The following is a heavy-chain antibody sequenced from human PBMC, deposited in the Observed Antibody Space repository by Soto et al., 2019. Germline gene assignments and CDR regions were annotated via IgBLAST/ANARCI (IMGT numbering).Heavy chain of an antibody. CDR3: ARDPRPLLWFGNKGMDV. Sequence: SETLSLTCAVYGGSFSGYYWSWIRQPPGKGLEWIGEINHSGSTNYNPSLKSRVTISVDTSKNQFSLKLSSVTAADTAVYYCARDPRPLLWFGNKGMDVWGQGTTVTVSS. D-gene: IGHD3-10*01. CDR1: GGSFSGYY. CDR2: INHSGST. J-gene: IGHJ6*02. V-gene: IGHV4-34*01.